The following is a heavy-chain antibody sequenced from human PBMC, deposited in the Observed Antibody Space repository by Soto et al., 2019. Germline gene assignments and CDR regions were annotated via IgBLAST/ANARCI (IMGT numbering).Heavy chain of an antibody. D-gene: IGHD6-19*01. Sequence: QVQLQESGPGLVKPSETVSLTCTVSGGSISSYYWSWIRQPPGKGLEWIGNIYYTGSTNYNPSLKSRVTISVDTSKNKFSLKLSSVTAADTALYYCARPYSSGWYGAFDIWGQGTMVTVSS. J-gene: IGHJ3*02. CDR3: ARPYSSGWYGAFDI. CDR1: GGSISSYY. CDR2: IYYTGST. V-gene: IGHV4-59*08.